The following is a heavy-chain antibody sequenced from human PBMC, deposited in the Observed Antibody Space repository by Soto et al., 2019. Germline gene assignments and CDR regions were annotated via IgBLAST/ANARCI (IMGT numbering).Heavy chain of an antibody. CDR2: MNPNSGNT. V-gene: IGHV1-8*01. Sequence: ASVKVSCKASGYTFTSYDINWGRQATGQGLEWMGWMNPNSGNTGYAQKFQGRVTMTRNTSISTAYMELSSLRSEDTAVYYCGRVMTTVNAFDIWGQGTMVTVSS. J-gene: IGHJ3*02. CDR3: GRVMTTVNAFDI. D-gene: IGHD4-17*01. CDR1: GYTFTSYD.